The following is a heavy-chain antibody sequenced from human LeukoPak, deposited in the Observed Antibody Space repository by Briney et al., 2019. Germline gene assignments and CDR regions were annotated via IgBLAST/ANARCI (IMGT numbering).Heavy chain of an antibody. CDR2: ISGSGGST. V-gene: IGHV3-23*01. CDR1: GFTFNSYA. J-gene: IGHJ4*02. D-gene: IGHD3-22*01. CDR3: AKRPSPYYDSSGYPLL. Sequence: GSLRLSCAASGFTFNSYAMNWVRQAPGKGLEGVSAISGSGGSTYYADSVKGRFTISRDNSKNTLYLQMNSLRAEDTAVYYCAKRPSPYYDSSGYPLLWGQGTLVTVSS.